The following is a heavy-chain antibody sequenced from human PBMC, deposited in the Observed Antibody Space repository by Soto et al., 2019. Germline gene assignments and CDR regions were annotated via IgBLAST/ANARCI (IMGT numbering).Heavy chain of an antibody. CDR1: GGTCIGYY. Sequence: SETLSLTSAVYGGTCIGYYWSWIRQPPGKGLEWIGEINHSGSTNYNPSLKSRVTISVDTSKNQFSLKLSSVTAADTAVYYCVRGLRGKQLVPYDYWGQGTLVTVSS. D-gene: IGHD6-13*01. J-gene: IGHJ4*02. CDR2: INHSGST. V-gene: IGHV4-34*01. CDR3: VRGLRGKQLVPYDY.